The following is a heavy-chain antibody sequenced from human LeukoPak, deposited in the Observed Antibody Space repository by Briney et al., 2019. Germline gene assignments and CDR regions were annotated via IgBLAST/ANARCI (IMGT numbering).Heavy chain of an antibody. CDR2: IYPSGGTT. V-gene: IGHV1-46*01. Sequence: ASVKVSCKAFGYTFTTYYIRWVRQAPGQGLEWMGMIYPSGGTTNYAQNFQGRVTMTRDTSTSTVYMELSSLRSEGTAVYYCARDRSGSYLRDFDYWGQGTLVTVSS. J-gene: IGHJ4*02. CDR1: GYTFTTYY. CDR3: ARDRSGSYLRDFDY. D-gene: IGHD1-26*01.